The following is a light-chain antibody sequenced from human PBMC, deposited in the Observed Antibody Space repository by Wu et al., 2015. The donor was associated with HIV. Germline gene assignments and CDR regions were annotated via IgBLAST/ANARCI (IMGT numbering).Light chain of an antibody. J-gene: IGKJ2*01. CDR3: QQSYGTPGT. V-gene: IGKV1-39*01. CDR1: QNISNY. Sequence: DIQMTQSPSSLSASVGDRLTITCRASQNISNYLNWYQQKPGKAPKLLIYGASSLQSGVPLRFSGSGSGTDFTLTISSLQPEDFATYYCQQSYGTPGTFGQGTKLEIK. CDR2: GAS.